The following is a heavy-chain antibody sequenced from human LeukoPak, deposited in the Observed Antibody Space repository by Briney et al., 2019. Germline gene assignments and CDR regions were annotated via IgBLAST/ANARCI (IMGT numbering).Heavy chain of an antibody. CDR3: AGRLWRRDGYNLSAFDI. Sequence: SETLSLTCTVSGGSISSYYWNWIRQPPGKGLEWIGYIYYSGTTNYNPSLKSRVTISVDTSKNQFSLKLSSVTAADTAVYYCAGRLWRRDGYNLSAFDIWGQGTMVTVSS. CDR2: IYYSGTT. V-gene: IGHV4-59*01. CDR1: GGSISSYY. J-gene: IGHJ3*02. D-gene: IGHD5-24*01.